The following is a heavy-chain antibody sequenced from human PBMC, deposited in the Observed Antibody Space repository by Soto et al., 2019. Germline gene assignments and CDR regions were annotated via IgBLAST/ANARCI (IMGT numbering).Heavy chain of an antibody. CDR3: ARGWAGSANYYPYDLGY. D-gene: IGHD3-10*01. CDR1: GDSIRSGTYY. CDR2: SYASGET. Sequence: QVHLQESGPGLVKPSQTLSLTCTVSGDSIRSGTYYWSWLRQLPGRGLEWVAYSYASGETYSNPSCTSLVPLSVDASKNEFSLRLSCMTAADPAVYYCARGWAGSANYYPYDLGYWGPGTLVTVSS. V-gene: IGHV4-31*01. J-gene: IGHJ4*02.